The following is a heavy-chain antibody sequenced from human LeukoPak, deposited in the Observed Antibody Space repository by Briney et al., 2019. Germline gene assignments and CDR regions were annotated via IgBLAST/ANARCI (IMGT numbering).Heavy chain of an antibody. CDR3: ARQRYYDSSVYYFDY. CDR2: IYPGDSDT. Sequence: GESLQISRNGSGYRFTSYWIGWVRQMPGKGLEWMGIIYPGDSDTRYSPSFQGQVTIAADKSISTAYLQWSSLKASDTAMYYCARQRYYDSSVYYFDYWGQGTLVTVSS. CDR1: GYRFTSYW. J-gene: IGHJ4*02. V-gene: IGHV5-51*01. D-gene: IGHD3-22*01.